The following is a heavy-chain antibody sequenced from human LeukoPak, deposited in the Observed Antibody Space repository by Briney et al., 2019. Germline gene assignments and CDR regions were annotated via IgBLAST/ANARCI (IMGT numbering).Heavy chain of an antibody. CDR2: IIPIFGTA. CDR3: AVVVNYYYYYMDV. CDR1: GGTFSSYA. V-gene: IGHV1-69*06. D-gene: IGHD3-22*01. J-gene: IGHJ6*03. Sequence: SVKVSCKASGGTFSSYAISWVRQAPGQGLEWMGGIIPIFGTANYAQKFQGRVTITADKSTSTAYMEVSSLRSEDTAVYYCAVVVNYYYYYMDVWGKGTTVTVSS.